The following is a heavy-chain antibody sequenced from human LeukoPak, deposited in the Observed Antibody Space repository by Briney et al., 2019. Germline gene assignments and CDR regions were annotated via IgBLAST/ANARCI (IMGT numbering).Heavy chain of an antibody. D-gene: IGHD6-19*01. CDR2: INHSGST. V-gene: IGHV4-39*07. J-gene: IGHJ4*02. CDR1: GGSVNDRSYY. CDR3: AARSGWYEDY. Sequence: SETLSLTCTVAGGSVNDRSYYWGWVRQPPGKGLEWIGEINHSGSTNYNPSLKSRVTISVDTSKNQFSLKLSSVTAADTAVYYCAARSGWYEDYWGQGTLVTVSS.